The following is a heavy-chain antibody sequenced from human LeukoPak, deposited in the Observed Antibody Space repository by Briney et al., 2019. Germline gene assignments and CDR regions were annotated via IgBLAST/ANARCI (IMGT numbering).Heavy chain of an antibody. J-gene: IGHJ4*02. D-gene: IGHD3-22*01. Sequence: GGSLRLSCAASGFTFDDYAMHWVRQAPGKGLEWVSGISWNSGSIGYADSVKGRFTISRDNSKNTLYLQMNSLRAEDTAVYYCARQSPYYYDSSGPFDYWGQGTLVTVSS. V-gene: IGHV3-9*01. CDR2: ISWNSGSI. CDR3: ARQSPYYYDSSGPFDY. CDR1: GFTFDDYA.